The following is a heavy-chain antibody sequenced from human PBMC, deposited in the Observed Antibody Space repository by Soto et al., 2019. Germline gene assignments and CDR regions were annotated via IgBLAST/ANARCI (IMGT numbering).Heavy chain of an antibody. CDR1: GGTFSTYG. V-gene: IGHV1-69*18. CDR2: IIPLIGTA. J-gene: IGHJ6*02. D-gene: IGHD4-4*01. Sequence: QVQLVQSGAEVRKPGSSVTVSCKASGGTFSTYGITWVRQAPGQGLEWMGNIIPLIGTANYAQRFRGRVTITADEPATTANMELTSLSSEDTAVYYCARVVMTTVPASFYYGLDVWGQGTTVTVSS. CDR3: ARVVMTTVPASFYYGLDV.